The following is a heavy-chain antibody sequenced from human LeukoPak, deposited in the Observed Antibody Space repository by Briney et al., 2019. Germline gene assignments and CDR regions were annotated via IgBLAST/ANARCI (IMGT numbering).Heavy chain of an antibody. V-gene: IGHV3-74*01. J-gene: IGHJ3*02. CDR3: ARALVAGVTLNALDI. CDR2: IQYDGSTT. Sequence: GGSLRLSCAASGFTFSSYWMHWVRQAPGKGLVWVARIQYDGSTTNYADSVKGRFTISRDNAKKTLYVQMNSLRAEDTAVYYCARALVAGVTLNALDIWGRGTMVTVSS. D-gene: IGHD2-15*01. CDR1: GFTFSSYW.